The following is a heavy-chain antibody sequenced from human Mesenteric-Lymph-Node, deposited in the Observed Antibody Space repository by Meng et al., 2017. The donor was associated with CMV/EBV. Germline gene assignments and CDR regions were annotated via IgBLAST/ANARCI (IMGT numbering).Heavy chain of an antibody. Sequence: SLKISCGASGFTFDDYAMHWVRQAPGKGLEWVSGISWNSGSIDYADSVKGRFTISRDNAKNSLYLQMNSLRAEDTALYYCARVPDTGAFDIWGQGTMVTVSS. V-gene: IGHV3-9*01. D-gene: IGHD3-10*01. CDR2: ISWNSGSI. CDR1: GFTFDDYA. J-gene: IGHJ3*02. CDR3: ARVPDTGAFDI.